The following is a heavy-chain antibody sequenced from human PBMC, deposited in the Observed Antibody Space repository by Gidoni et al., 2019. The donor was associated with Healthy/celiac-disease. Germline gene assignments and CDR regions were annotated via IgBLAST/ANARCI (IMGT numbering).Heavy chain of an antibody. Sequence: QVQLVESGGGLVKPGGSLRLSCAASGFTFSDYYMSWIRQAPGKGLEWVSYISSSGSTIYYADSVKGRFTISRDNAKNSLYLQMNSLRAEDTAVYYCASFDYGGNPGGYYYYYYMDVWGKGTTVTVSS. CDR1: GFTFSDYY. D-gene: IGHD4-17*01. CDR2: ISSSGSTI. CDR3: ASFDYGGNPGGYYYYYYMDV. V-gene: IGHV3-11*01. J-gene: IGHJ6*03.